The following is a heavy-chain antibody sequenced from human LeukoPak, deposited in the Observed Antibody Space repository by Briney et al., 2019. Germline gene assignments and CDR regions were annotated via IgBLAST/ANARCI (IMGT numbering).Heavy chain of an antibody. V-gene: IGHV3-7*01. CDR3: GLGGWLDY. Sequence: GGSLRLSCAASGFTFSSYGMHWVRQAPGKGLEWVANIKRDGSEKYYVDSVKGRFTISRDNAKNSLYLQMNSLRAEDTAVYYCGLGGWLDYWGQGTLVTVSS. D-gene: IGHD6-19*01. CDR2: IKRDGSEK. J-gene: IGHJ4*02. CDR1: GFTFSSYG.